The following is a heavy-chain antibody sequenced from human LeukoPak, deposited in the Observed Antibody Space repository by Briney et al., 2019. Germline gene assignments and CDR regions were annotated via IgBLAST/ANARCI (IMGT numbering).Heavy chain of an antibody. CDR2: IYTSGST. V-gene: IGHV4-4*07. CDR3: ARSQRLYNWFDP. CDR1: GGSISSYY. Sequence: SSETLSLTCTVSGGSISSYYWRWIRQPAGKGLEWIGRIYTSGSTNYNPSLKSRVTMSVDTSKNQFSLKLSSVTAADTAVYYCARSQRLYNWFDPWGQGTLVTVSS. J-gene: IGHJ5*02. D-gene: IGHD6-25*01.